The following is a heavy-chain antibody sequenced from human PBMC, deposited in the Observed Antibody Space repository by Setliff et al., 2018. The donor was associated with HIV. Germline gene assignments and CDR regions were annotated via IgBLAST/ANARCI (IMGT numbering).Heavy chain of an antibody. CDR1: GYTFTQSYD. CDR2: INLVTGKT. V-gene: IGHV1-3*01. J-gene: IGHJ4*02. Sequence: ASVKVSCKTSGYTFTQSYDLHWGRQVPEKGPEWMGWINLVTGKTAYLQKFQGRVIITRDTSASTAFMEMRSLRSDDTGVYYCAREGEQQLVLRRASLRSLDYWGQGTLVTSPQ. D-gene: IGHD6-13*01. CDR3: AREGEQQLVLRRASLRSLDY.